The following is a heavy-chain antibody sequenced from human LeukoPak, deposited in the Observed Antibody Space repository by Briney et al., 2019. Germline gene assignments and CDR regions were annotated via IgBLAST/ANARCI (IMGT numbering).Heavy chain of an antibody. D-gene: IGHD5-24*01. CDR1: GFTFDDYA. CDR3: AKDKDDYFDY. V-gene: IGHV3-9*01. J-gene: IGHJ4*02. CDR2: ISWNIGSI. Sequence: GRSLRLSCAASGFTFDDYAMHWVRQAPGKGLEWVSGISWNIGSIGYADSVKGRFTISRDNAKNSLYLQMNSLRAEDTALYYCAKDKDDYFDYWGQGTLVTVSS.